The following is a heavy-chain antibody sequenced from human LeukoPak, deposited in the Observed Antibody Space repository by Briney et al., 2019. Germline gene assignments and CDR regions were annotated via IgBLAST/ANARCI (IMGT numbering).Heavy chain of an antibody. Sequence: GGSLRLSCAASGFTFSSYGMHWVRQAPGKGLELVAVIWYDGSNKYYADSVKGRFTISRDNSKNTLYLQMNSLRAEDTAVYYCAKDNFRRYSSGWPLDYWGQGTLVTVSS. J-gene: IGHJ4*02. D-gene: IGHD6-19*01. CDR2: IWYDGSNK. V-gene: IGHV3-33*06. CDR3: AKDNFRRYSSGWPLDY. CDR1: GFTFSSYG.